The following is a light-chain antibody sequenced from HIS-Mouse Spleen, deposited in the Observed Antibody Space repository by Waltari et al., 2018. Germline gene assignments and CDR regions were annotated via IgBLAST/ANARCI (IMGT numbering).Light chain of an antibody. Sequence: QSALTQPASVSGSPGQSITISCTGTSSDVGGYNYVSGYQQHPGKAPKLMIYDVSNRPSVVSNRVSGSKSGNTASLTISGLQAEDEADYYCSSYTSSSTYVFGTGTKVTVL. CDR1: SSDVGGYNY. CDR3: SSYTSSSTYV. J-gene: IGLJ1*01. V-gene: IGLV2-14*03. CDR2: DVS.